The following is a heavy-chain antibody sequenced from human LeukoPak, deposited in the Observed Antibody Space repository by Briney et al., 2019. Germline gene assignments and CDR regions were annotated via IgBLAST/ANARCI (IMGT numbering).Heavy chain of an antibody. CDR3: ARPPTSLYCSGGSCYSHAFDI. J-gene: IGHJ3*02. CDR2: INPNSGGT. V-gene: IGHV1-2*02. Sequence: ASVKVSCKASGYTFTGYYMHWVRQAPGQGLEWMGWINPNSGGTNYAQKFQGRVTMTRDTSISTAYMELSRLRSDDTAVYYCARPPTSLYCSGGSCYSHAFDIWGQGTMVTVSS. CDR1: GYTFTGYY. D-gene: IGHD2-15*01.